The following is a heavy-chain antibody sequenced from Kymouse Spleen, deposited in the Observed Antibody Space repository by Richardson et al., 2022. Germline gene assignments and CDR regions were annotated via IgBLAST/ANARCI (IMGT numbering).Heavy chain of an antibody. D-gene: IGHD3-3*01. J-gene: IGHJ6*02. CDR3: AKEGYDFWSGYYTGYYYYGMDV. CDR1: GFTFSSYG. Sequence: QVQLVESGGGVVQPGRSLRLSCAASGFTFSSYGMHWVRQAPGKGLEWVAVISYDGSNKYYADSVKGRFTISRDNSKNTLYLQMNSLRAEDTAVYYCAKEGYDFWSGYYTGYYYYGMDVWGQGTTVTVSS. CDR2: ISYDGSNK. V-gene: IGHV3-30*18.